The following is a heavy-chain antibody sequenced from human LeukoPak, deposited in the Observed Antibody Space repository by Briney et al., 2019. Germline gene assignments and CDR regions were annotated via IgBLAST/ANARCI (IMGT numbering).Heavy chain of an antibody. Sequence: PGGSLRLSCAASGFTFSSYAMNWVRQVPGKGLEWVSTISGSGGSTYYADSVKGRFTISRDNSKNTLYLQMNNLRAEDTAVYYCAEDSDGMDVWGQGTTVTVSS. J-gene: IGHJ6*02. CDR1: GFTFSSYA. CDR2: ISGSGGST. V-gene: IGHV3-23*01. CDR3: AEDSDGMDV.